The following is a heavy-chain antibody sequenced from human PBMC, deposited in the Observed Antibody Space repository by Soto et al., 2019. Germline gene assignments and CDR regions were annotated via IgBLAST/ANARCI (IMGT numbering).Heavy chain of an antibody. D-gene: IGHD2-2*01. CDR2: IYYSGST. V-gene: IGHV4-31*03. J-gene: IGHJ4*02. CDR1: GGSISSGGYY. Sequence: PSETLSLTCTVSGGSISSGGYYWIWIRQHPGKGLEWIGYIYYSGSTYYNPSLKSRVTISVDTSKNQFSLKLSSVTAADTAVYYCARSLYQLFDYWGQGTLVTVSS. CDR3: ARSLYQLFDY.